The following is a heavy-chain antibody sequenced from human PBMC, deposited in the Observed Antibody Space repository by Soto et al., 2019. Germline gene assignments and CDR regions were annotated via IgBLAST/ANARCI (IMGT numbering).Heavy chain of an antibody. CDR1: GGTFSSYT. CDR2: IIPILGIA. V-gene: IGHV1-69*08. CDR3: ARDGSRYCTNGVCYDYFDY. J-gene: IGHJ4*02. D-gene: IGHD2-8*01. Sequence: QVQLVQSGAEVQKPGSSVKVSCKASGGTFSSYTISWVRQAPGQGLEWMGRIIPILGIANYAQKFQGRVTITADKSTSTAYMELSSLRSEDTAVYYCARDGSRYCTNGVCYDYFDYWGQGTLVTVSS.